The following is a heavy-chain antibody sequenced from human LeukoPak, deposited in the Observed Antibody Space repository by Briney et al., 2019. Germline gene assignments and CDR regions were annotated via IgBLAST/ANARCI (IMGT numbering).Heavy chain of an antibody. V-gene: IGHV4-61*02. CDR3: AREPMVRDFNWFDP. CDR2: IYTSGST. D-gene: IGHD3-10*01. Sequence: SQTLSLTCTVSGGSISSGSYYWSWIRQPAGKGLEWIGRIYTSGSTNYNPSLKSRVTISVDTSKNQFSLKLSSVTAADTAVYYCAREPMVRDFNWFDPWGQGTLVTVSS. CDR1: GGSISSGSYY. J-gene: IGHJ5*02.